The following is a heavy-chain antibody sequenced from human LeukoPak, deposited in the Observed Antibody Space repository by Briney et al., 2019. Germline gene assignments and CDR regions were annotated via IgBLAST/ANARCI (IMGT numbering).Heavy chain of an antibody. V-gene: IGHV6-1*01. CDR3: ARGFSSSWYGEDYFDY. CDR1: GDSVSRNSAA. D-gene: IGHD6-13*01. CDR2: TYYRSKWHS. J-gene: IGHJ4*02. Sequence: SQTLSLTCAISGDSVSRNSAAWSWIRQSPSRGLEWLGRTYYRSKWHSDYAVSVQSRITINPDTSKNQLSLQLSSAIPEDTAVYYCARGFSSSWYGEDYFDYWGQGTLVAVSS.